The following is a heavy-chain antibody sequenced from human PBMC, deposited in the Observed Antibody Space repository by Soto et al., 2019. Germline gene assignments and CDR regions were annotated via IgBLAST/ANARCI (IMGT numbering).Heavy chain of an antibody. CDR2: IWHDGSDT. Sequence: GGSLRLSCTASGFSFNTYAMHWVRQAPGKGPEWVAVIWHDGSDTYHADSVRGRFTISRDNSKNTLYLQMNSLRAGDTALYYCAREPRGPDYGMDVWGQGTTVTVSS. D-gene: IGHD3-16*01. CDR1: GFSFNTYA. V-gene: IGHV3-33*01. CDR3: AREPRGPDYGMDV. J-gene: IGHJ6*02.